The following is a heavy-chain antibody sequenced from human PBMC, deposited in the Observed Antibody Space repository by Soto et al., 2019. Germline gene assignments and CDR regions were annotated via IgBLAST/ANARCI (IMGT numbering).Heavy chain of an antibody. CDR3: AKEQYCSGGSCYSLGAFDI. J-gene: IGHJ3*02. CDR1: GFTFDDYA. V-gene: IGHV3-9*01. Sequence: EVQLVESGGGLVQPGRSLRLSCAASGFTFDDYAMHWVRQAPGKGLEWVSGISWNSGSIGYADSVKGRFTISRYNAKNSLYLQMNSLSAEDTALYYCAKEQYCSGGSCYSLGAFDIWGQGTMVTVSS. D-gene: IGHD2-15*01. CDR2: ISWNSGSI.